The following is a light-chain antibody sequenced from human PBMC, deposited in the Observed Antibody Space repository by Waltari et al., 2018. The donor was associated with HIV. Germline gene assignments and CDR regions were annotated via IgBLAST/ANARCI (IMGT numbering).Light chain of an antibody. V-gene: IGLV1-44*01. J-gene: IGLJ2*01. CDR3: AAWDDSLDGPV. CDR2: GNN. Sequence: QPVLTQPPSASGTPGPRVIISCSGTSSNIGRQSVRWYQHLPGATPTLLIFGNNQRSSGVPDRFSGSKSATSASLAISGLRSVDEADYSCAAWDDSLDGPVFGGGTKLTVL. CDR1: SSNIGRQS.